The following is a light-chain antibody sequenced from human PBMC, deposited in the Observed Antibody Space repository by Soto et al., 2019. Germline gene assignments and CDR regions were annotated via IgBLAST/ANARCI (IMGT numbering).Light chain of an antibody. CDR2: DAS. CDR3: QQYNSYSWT. V-gene: IGKV1-5*01. J-gene: IGKJ1*01. CDR1: QSISYW. Sequence: DIQMTQSPSTMSASVGDRVIITCRSSQSISYWLARYQQKPGKAPKVLIYDASTLQSGVPSRFSGSGFGTEFTLTITSLQPDDFATYYCQQYNSYSWTFGQGTKVEI.